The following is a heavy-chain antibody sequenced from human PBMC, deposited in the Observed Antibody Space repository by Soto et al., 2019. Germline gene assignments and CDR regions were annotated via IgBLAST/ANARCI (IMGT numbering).Heavy chain of an antibody. CDR1: DFTFRNYW. Sequence: GGSLRLSFATSDFTFRNYWMNWVRQAPGKGLEWVANINPDGSATNYVDSVKGRFTISRDNVRNSVSLQMNSLRVEDTAVYFCFVGNGGAXWGQGTLVTVSX. CDR3: FVGNGGAX. J-gene: IGHJ4*02. CDR2: INPDGSAT. D-gene: IGHD2-21*01. V-gene: IGHV3-7*03.